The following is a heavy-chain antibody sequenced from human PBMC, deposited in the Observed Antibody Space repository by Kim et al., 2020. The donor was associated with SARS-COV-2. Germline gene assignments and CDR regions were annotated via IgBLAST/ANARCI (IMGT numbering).Heavy chain of an antibody. CDR3: AGGEYENQSNGWFDY. V-gene: IGHV4-61*02. Sequence: SETLSLTCTVSGVSINSGNYYWSWIRQPAGKGLECIGRYSGSGSTNYNPSLKSRVTISVDMSKNQFSLKLSSVNAADMALYYCAGGEYENQSNGWFDYWGPGTLVTVSS. J-gene: IGHJ5*01. D-gene: IGHD2-8*01. CDR2: YSGSGST. CDR1: GVSINSGNYY.